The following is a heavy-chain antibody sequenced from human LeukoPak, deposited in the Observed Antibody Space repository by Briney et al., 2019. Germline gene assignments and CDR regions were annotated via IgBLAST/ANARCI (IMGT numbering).Heavy chain of an antibody. J-gene: IGHJ4*02. V-gene: IGHV3-49*03. CDR3: TREHEYGDQSPFDY. CDR2: IISITHRGTT. Sequence: GRSLRPSCTAYALTLGDYAMSWFRLAPGKGLGWVVFIISITHRGTTEYAASVKGRFNISRDEAKSIANRQMNSQKTEDTAVYYCTREHEYGDQSPFDYWGQGTLVTVSS. D-gene: IGHD4-17*01. CDR1: ALTLGDYA.